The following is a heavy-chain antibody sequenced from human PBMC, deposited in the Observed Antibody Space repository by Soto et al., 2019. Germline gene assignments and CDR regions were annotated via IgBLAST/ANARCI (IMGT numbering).Heavy chain of an antibody. Sequence: QVQLVQSGAEVKKPGASVKVSCKASESPFTTYAWHWVRKAPGQRLEWMGWINAGNGNTKYSQKFQGRVTITRDTSASTAYMELSSLRSEDTAVYYCARDLQADYWGQGTLVTVSS. V-gene: IGHV1-3*01. CDR2: INAGNGNT. J-gene: IGHJ4*02. CDR3: ARDLQADY. CDR1: ESPFTTYA.